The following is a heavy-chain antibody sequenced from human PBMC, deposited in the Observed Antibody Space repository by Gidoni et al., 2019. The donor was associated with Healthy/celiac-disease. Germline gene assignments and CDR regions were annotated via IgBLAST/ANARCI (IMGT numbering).Heavy chain of an antibody. J-gene: IGHJ4*02. CDR3: ARVSNGDYGDYFDY. Sequence: EVQLVESGGGLVQPVGSLRLSCAASGFTFSSYWMSWVRQAPGKGLEWVANIKQDGSEKYYVDSVKGRFTISRDNAKNSLYLQMNSLRAEDTAVYYCARVSNGDYGDYFDYWGQGTLVTVSS. V-gene: IGHV3-7*01. CDR2: IKQDGSEK. D-gene: IGHD4-17*01. CDR1: GFTFSSYW.